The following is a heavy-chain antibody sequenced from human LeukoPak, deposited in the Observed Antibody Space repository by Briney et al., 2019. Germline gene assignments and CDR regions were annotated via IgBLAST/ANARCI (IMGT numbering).Heavy chain of an antibody. D-gene: IGHD3-16*01. CDR3: ARDSAPVRRLWYFDL. CDR1: GGSISSHY. CDR2: VHYSGST. Sequence: SETLSLTCTVSGGSISSHYLTWIRQPPGQALEWIGYVHYSGSTKYNPSLRSRVTILLDRSKNQFSLKLSSVTAADTAVYYCARDSAPVRRLWYFDLWGRGTLVTVSS. J-gene: IGHJ2*01. V-gene: IGHV4-59*11.